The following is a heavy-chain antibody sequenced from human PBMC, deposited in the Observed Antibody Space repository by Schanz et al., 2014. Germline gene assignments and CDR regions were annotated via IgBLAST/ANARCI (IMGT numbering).Heavy chain of an antibody. CDR3: ATIGVNDYWRFGLDL. CDR2: IYSGGST. Sequence: EVQLVESGGGLIQPGGSLRLSCAASGFTVSSNYMSWVRQAPGKGLEWVAVIYSGGSTFYTDSVKGRFTISRDNSKNTLYLQMNSLIAEDAAVYYGATIGVNDYWRFGLDLWGQGTLVTISS. V-gene: IGHV3-53*01. J-gene: IGHJ5*02. D-gene: IGHD3-16*01. CDR1: GFTVSSNY.